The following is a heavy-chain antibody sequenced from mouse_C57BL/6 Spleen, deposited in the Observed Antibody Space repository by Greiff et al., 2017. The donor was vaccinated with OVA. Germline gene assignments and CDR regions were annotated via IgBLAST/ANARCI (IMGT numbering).Heavy chain of an antibody. Sequence: VQGVESGAELARPGASVKLSCKASGYTFTSYGISWVKQRTGQGLEWIGEIYPRSGNTYYNEKFKGKATLTADKSSSTAYMELRSLTSEDSAVYFCARRDSSGYDGYWGQGTTLTVSS. CDR1: GYTFTSYG. CDR2: IYPRSGNT. V-gene: IGHV1-81*01. D-gene: IGHD3-2*02. J-gene: IGHJ2*01. CDR3: ARRDSSGYDGY.